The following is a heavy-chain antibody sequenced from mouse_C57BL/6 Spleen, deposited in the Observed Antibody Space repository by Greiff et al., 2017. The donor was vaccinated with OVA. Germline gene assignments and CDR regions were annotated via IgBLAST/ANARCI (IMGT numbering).Heavy chain of an antibody. CDR3: TRGGGYYAMDY. Sequence: EVKLVESGEGLVKPGGSLKLSCAASGFTFSSYSMSWVRQTPEKRLEWVAYISSGGDYTYYADTVKGRFTISRDNARNTLYLQMSSLKSEDTAMYYCTRGGGYYAMDYWGQGTSVTVSS. V-gene: IGHV5-9-1*02. CDR1: GFTFSSYS. CDR2: ISSGGDYT. J-gene: IGHJ4*01.